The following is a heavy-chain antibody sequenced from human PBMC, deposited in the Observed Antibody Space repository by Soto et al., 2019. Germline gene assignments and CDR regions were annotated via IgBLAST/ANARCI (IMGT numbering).Heavy chain of an antibody. Sequence: QVQLVQSGAEVKKPGASVKVSCKASGYSFTDYHIHWVRQAPGQGLEWLGRINPKSGGTSTAQKFQGWVTMTTATSISTASMELTRLTSDDTAIYYCARGDSTDCSNGVCFFFYNHDMDVWGQGTTVTVSS. J-gene: IGHJ6*02. CDR3: ARGDSTDCSNGVCFFFYNHDMDV. CDR2: INPKSGGT. V-gene: IGHV1-2*04. D-gene: IGHD2-8*01. CDR1: GYSFTDYH.